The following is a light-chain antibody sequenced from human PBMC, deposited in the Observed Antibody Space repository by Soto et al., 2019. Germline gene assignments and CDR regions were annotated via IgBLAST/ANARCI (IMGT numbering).Light chain of an antibody. V-gene: IGKV3-15*01. J-gene: IGKJ2*01. CDR3: QQYNNWYT. Sequence: EIVMTQSPATLSVSPGERATLSCRASQSVSSNFAWYQQKPGQAPRLLIYGASTRATGIPARFSGSWSGTEFTHTISIQQSEDFAVYYCQQYNNWYTFGQGTKLEIK. CDR1: QSVSSN. CDR2: GAS.